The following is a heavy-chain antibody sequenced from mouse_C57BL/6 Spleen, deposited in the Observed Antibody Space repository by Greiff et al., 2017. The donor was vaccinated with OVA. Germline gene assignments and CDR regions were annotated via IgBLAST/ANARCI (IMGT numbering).Heavy chain of an antibody. CDR1: GYSITSGYY. CDR3: ARDSFYDYDGTDWYFDV. J-gene: IGHJ1*03. Sequence: ESGPGLVKPSQSLSLTCSVTGYSITSGYYWNWIRQFPGNKLEWMGYISYDGSNNYNPSLKNRISITRDTSKNQFFLKLNSVTTEDTATYYCARDSFYDYDGTDWYFDVWGTGTTVTVSS. V-gene: IGHV3-6*01. CDR2: ISYDGSN. D-gene: IGHD2-4*01.